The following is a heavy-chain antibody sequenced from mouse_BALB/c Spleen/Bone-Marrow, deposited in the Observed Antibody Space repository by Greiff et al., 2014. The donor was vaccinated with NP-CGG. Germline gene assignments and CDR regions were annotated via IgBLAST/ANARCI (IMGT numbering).Heavy chain of an antibody. V-gene: IGHV1S132*01. CDR3: ARAVNTARDY. Sequence: QVQLQQSGAELVRPGASVKLSCKTSGYIFTSYWIHWVKQRSGQGLEWIARTYPGTGSTYYNEKLKGKATLTADKSSSTAYMQLCRLKCEDSAVYCWARAVNTARDYWGQGTSVTVSA. CDR2: TYPGTGST. CDR1: GYIFTSYW. J-gene: IGHJ4*01.